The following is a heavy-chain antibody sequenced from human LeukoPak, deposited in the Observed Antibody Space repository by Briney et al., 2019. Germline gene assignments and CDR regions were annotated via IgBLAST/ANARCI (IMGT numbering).Heavy chain of an antibody. CDR3: ARFLMGATPTDY. J-gene: IGHJ4*02. CDR1: GGSFGGYY. V-gene: IGHV4-34*01. Sequence: SETLSLTCAVYGGSFGGYYWSWLRQPPGKGLEWIGEINHSGSTNYNPSLKSRVTISVDTSKNQFSLKLSSVTAADTAVYYCARFLMGATPTDYWGQGTLVTVSS. D-gene: IGHD1-26*01. CDR2: INHSGST.